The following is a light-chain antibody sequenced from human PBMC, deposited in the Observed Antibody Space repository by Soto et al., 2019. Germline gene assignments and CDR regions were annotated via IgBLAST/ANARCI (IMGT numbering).Light chain of an antibody. J-gene: IGKJ4*01. V-gene: IGKV3-15*01. CDR3: KQYNDWAPLT. CDR2: GAS. Sequence: EIVMTQSPATLSVSPGERATLSCRASQSVSRNLAWYQQKPGQAPRLLIYGASTRSTGIPARFSGSGSGTEFTLTNSSLQSEDFAVYSGKQYNDWAPLTGGGGTRVEIK. CDR1: QSVSRN.